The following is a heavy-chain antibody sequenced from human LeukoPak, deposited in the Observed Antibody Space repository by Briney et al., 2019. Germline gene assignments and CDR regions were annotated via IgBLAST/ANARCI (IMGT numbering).Heavy chain of an antibody. CDR2: INHSGST. Sequence: SETLSLTCAVYGGSFSGYYWSWIRQPPGKGLEWIGEINHSGSTNYNPSLKSRVTISVDTSKNQFSLKLGSVTAADTAVYYCARGPRNYGGNTGNLDYWGQGTLVTVSS. V-gene: IGHV4-34*01. D-gene: IGHD4-23*01. CDR1: GGSFSGYY. CDR3: ARGPRNYGGNTGNLDY. J-gene: IGHJ4*02.